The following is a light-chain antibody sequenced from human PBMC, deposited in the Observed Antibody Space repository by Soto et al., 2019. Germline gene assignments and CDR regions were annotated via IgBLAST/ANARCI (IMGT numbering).Light chain of an antibody. Sequence: EVVMTQSPVTLSVSLGQRATLSCRASQTVSSHIAWYQQKPGQAPRLLISGVFVRATGIPGRFSGSGSGTEFTLTISSLQSEDFATYYCQQGDIWPWTFGQGTK. V-gene: IGKV3D-15*01. CDR1: QTVSSH. CDR3: QQGDIWPWT. CDR2: GVF. J-gene: IGKJ1*01.